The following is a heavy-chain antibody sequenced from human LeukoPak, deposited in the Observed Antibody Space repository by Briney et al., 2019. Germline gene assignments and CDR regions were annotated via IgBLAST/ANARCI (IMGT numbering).Heavy chain of an antibody. D-gene: IGHD3-22*01. J-gene: IGHJ4*02. V-gene: IGHV3-21*01. CDR2: ISSSSSYI. CDR3: AMSRDYYDSSGYLGN. CDR1: GFTFSSYS. Sequence: GGSLRLSCAASGFTFSSYSMNWVRQAPGKGLEWVSSISSSSSYIYYADSVKGRFTISRDNAKNSLYLQMNNLRAEDTAVYYCAMSRDYYDSSGYLGNWGQGTLVTVSS.